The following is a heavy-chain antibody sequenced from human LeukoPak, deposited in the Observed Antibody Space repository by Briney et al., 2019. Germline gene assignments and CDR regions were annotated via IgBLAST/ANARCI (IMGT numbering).Heavy chain of an antibody. CDR2: INPNSGGT. J-gene: IGHJ5*02. D-gene: IGHD1-1*01. CDR1: GYTFTSYY. Sequence: ASVKVTCKASGYTFTSYYMHWVRQAPGQGLEWMGWINPNSGGTNYAQKFQGRVTMTRDTSISTAYMELSRLRSDDTAVYYCARWKAVNWFDPWGQGTLVTVSS. CDR3: ARWKAVNWFDP. V-gene: IGHV1-2*02.